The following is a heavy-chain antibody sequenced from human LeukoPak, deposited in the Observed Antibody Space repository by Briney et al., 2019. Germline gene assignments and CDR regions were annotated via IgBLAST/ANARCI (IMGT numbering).Heavy chain of an antibody. J-gene: IGHJ6*02. D-gene: IGHD5-18*01. CDR3: ARDRVETAMGPQFRTYYYYGMDV. V-gene: IGHV3-66*01. Sequence: GGSLRLSCVVSGFTFSTYAMSWVRQAPGKGLEWVSVIYGGGTTYYADSVKGRFTISRDNSKNTVYLQMNSLRVEDTAVYYCARDRVETAMGPQFRTYYYYGMDVWGQGTTVTVSS. CDR2: IYGGGTT. CDR1: GFTFSTYA.